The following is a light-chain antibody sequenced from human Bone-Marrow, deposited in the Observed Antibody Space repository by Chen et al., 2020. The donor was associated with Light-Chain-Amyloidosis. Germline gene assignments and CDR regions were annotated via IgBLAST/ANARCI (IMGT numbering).Light chain of an antibody. CDR2: DVS. J-gene: IGLJ3*02. Sequence: QSALTQPASVSGSPGQSITISCTGTSSDVGAYNYVSWYQQHPGKVPKVRIYDVSNRPPGVSNRFSGSKSGNTASLSISGLQAEDEAHYYCSSYTSSSTWVFGGGTTLTVL. CDR3: SSYTSSSTWV. V-gene: IGLV2-14*03. CDR1: SSDVGAYNY.